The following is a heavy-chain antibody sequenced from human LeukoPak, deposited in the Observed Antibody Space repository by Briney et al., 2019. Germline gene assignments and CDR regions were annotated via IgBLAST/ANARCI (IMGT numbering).Heavy chain of an antibody. D-gene: IGHD5-18*01. CDR3: ARQSYGLFDY. J-gene: IGHJ4*02. CDR1: GFTLSDYY. Sequence: PGGSLRLSCAASGFTLSDYYMDWVRQAPGKGLEWVGRTKNKANSYTTEYAASVKGRFTISRDDSKNSLYLQMNSLKTEDTAVYYCARQSYGLFDYWGQGTLVTVSS. CDR2: TKNKANSYTT. V-gene: IGHV3-72*01.